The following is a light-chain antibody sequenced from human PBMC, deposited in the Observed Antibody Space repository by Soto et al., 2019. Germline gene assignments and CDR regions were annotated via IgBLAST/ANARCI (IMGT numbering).Light chain of an antibody. CDR1: QSVSNNY. J-gene: IGKJ1*01. CDR3: QQRSNWPRT. V-gene: IGKV3D-20*02. CDR2: GAS. Sequence: EIVLTQSPGTLSLSAGERATLSCRASQSVSNNYLAWYQQKPGQAPRLLIYGASNRATGIPDRFSGSGSGTDFTLTISRLEPEDFAVYYCQQRSNWPRTFGQGTKVDIK.